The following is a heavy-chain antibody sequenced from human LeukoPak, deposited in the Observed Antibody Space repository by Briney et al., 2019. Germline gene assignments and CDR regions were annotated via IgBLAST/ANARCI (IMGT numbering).Heavy chain of an antibody. CDR1: GYTFTGYY. D-gene: IGHD6-19*01. CDR2: INPNSGGT. J-gene: IGHJ3*02. Sequence: ASVKVSCKASGYTFTGYYMHWVRQAPGQGLEWMGWINPNSGGTNYAQKFQGRVTMTRDTSISTAYMELSRLRSDDTAVYYCARNFLLSSSGWSRMAFDIWGQGTMVTVSS. V-gene: IGHV1-2*02. CDR3: ARNFLLSSSGWSRMAFDI.